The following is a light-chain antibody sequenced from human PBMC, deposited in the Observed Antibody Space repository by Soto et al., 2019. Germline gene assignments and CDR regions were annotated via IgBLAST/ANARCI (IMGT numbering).Light chain of an antibody. J-gene: IGKJ1*01. CDR1: QSVYSSY. CDR3: QQYGSSPQT. CDR2: TAS. V-gene: IGKV3-20*01. Sequence: EIVLTQSPGTLSLSPGERATLSCRASQSVYSSYLAWYQHKPGQAPRLLIFTASNRATGIPDRFSGSGSGTDFTLTISRLEPEDFAVYYCQQYGSSPQTFGQGTKVEIK.